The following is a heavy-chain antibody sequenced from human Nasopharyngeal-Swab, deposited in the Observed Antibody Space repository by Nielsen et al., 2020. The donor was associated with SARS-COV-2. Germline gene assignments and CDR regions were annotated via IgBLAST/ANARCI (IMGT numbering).Heavy chain of an antibody. V-gene: IGHV1-24*01. D-gene: IGHD1-26*01. J-gene: IGHJ4*02. CDR2: FDPEDGET. Sequence: ASVKVSCKVSGYTLTELSMHWVRQAPGKGLEWMGGFDPEDGETIYAQKFQGRVTMTEDTSTDTAYMELSSLRSEDTAVYYCATRTAGATPGDYWGQGTLVTVSS. CDR1: GYTLTELS. CDR3: ATRTAGATPGDY.